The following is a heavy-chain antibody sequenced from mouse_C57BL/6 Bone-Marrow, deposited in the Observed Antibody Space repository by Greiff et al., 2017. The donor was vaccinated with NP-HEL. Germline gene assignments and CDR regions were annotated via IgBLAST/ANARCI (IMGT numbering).Heavy chain of an antibody. Sequence: VQLQQSGAELVRPGASVKLSCTASGFNITDDYMPWVKQRPEQGLEWIGWIDPENGDTEYASKFQGKATITADTSSNTAYLQLSSLTSEDTAVYYCTTFLIYAMDYWGQGTSVTVSS. CDR3: TTFLIYAMDY. J-gene: IGHJ4*01. V-gene: IGHV14-4*01. CDR1: GFNITDDY. CDR2: IDPENGDT.